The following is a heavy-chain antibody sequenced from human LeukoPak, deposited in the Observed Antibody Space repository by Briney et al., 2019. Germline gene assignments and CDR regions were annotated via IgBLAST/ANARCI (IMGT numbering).Heavy chain of an antibody. V-gene: IGHV3-64*01. CDR1: GFTFSSYA. CDR3: ASSGAFGIAARPGGYYYYMDV. J-gene: IGHJ6*03. CDR2: ISSNGGST. Sequence: GGSLRLSCAASGFTFSSYAMHWVRQTPGKGLEYVSAISSNGGSTYYANSVKGRFTISRDNSKNTLYLQMGSLRAEDMAVYYCASSGAFGIAARPGGYYYYMDVWGKGTTVTVSS. D-gene: IGHD6-6*01.